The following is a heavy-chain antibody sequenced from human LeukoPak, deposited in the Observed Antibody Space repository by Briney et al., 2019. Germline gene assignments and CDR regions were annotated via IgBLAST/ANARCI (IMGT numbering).Heavy chain of an antibody. CDR3: AKRGCYYFDY. J-gene: IGHJ4*02. Sequence: GGALRLSCAASGFTFSSYSMSWVRQAPGKGREWVSVITGSGDRTFYADSVEGRFTISRDNYKSTLYLQMNSLRAEDTAVYFCAKRGCYYFDYWGQGTLVTVYS. CDR2: ITGSGDRT. V-gene: IGHV3-23*01. D-gene: IGHD2-21*01. CDR1: GFTFSSYS.